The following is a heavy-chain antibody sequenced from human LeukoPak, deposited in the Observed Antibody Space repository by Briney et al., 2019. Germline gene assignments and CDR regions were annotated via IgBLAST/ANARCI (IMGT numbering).Heavy chain of an antibody. J-gene: IGHJ5*02. Sequence: GGSLRLSCAASGFTFSSYAMHWVRQAPGKGLEWVAVISYDGSNKYYADSVKGRFTISRDNSKNTLYLQMNSLRAEDTAVYYCAREGGSYCSSTSCSYNWFDPWGQGTLVTVSS. CDR2: ISYDGSNK. V-gene: IGHV3-30-3*01. D-gene: IGHD2-2*01. CDR3: AREGGSYCSSTSCSYNWFDP. CDR1: GFTFSSYA.